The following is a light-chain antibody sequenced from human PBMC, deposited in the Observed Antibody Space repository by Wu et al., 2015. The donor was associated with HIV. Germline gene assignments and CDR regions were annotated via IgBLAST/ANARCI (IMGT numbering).Light chain of an antibody. Sequence: DIQMTQSPSSLSASVGDRVTITCRASQGISNSLAWYQQKPGKAPKLLLYAASRLESGVPSRFSGSGSGTDYTLTISSLQPEDFATYYCQQYYSTLRGTFGQGTKVEIK. J-gene: IGKJ1*01. CDR2: AAS. CDR1: QGISNS. CDR3: QQYYSTLRGT. V-gene: IGKV1-NL1*01.